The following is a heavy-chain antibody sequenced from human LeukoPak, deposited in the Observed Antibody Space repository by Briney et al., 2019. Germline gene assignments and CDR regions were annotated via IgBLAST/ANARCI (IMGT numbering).Heavy chain of an antibody. D-gene: IGHD6-6*01. CDR1: GFNLNSYA. J-gene: IGHJ4*02. CDR3: AKEYTPSSPLGELDS. CDR2: IRHDETNS. V-gene: IGHV3-30*02. Sequence: GGSLRLSCAVSGFNLNSYAMHWVRQAPGKGLEGVAVIRHDETNSFYAGSVQGRFTISRDTSKKLLYLQMNSLRVEDTAVYYCAKEYTPSSPLGELDSWGPGTLVPVSS.